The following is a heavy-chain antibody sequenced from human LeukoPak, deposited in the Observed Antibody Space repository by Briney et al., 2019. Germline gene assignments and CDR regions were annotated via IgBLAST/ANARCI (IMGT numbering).Heavy chain of an antibody. Sequence: GESLKISCQGSGYTFTNYWIGWVRQTPGKGLEWVGVIYPDNSDTKYSPSLQGQVTISTDTSISTAYLQLSSLKASDTAMYYCARRDIAYTNTWRKLDGFDIWGLGTMVTVAS. D-gene: IGHD2-21*01. CDR1: GYTFTNYW. J-gene: IGHJ3*02. V-gene: IGHV5-51*01. CDR2: IYPDNSDT. CDR3: ARRDIAYTNTWRKLDGFDI.